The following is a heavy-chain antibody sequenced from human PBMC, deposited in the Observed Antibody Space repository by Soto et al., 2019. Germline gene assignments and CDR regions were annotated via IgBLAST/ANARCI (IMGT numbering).Heavy chain of an antibody. CDR3: ARDLNPLYSSSWEDGMDV. CDR1: GSTFSSYS. Sequence: PGGSLRLSCAASGSTFSSYSMNWVRQAPGKGLEWVSSISSSSSYIYYADSVKGRFTISRDNAKNSLYLQMNSLRAEDTAVYYCARDLNPLYSSSWEDGMDVWGQGTTVTVSS. V-gene: IGHV3-21*01. J-gene: IGHJ6*02. CDR2: ISSSSSYI. D-gene: IGHD6-6*01.